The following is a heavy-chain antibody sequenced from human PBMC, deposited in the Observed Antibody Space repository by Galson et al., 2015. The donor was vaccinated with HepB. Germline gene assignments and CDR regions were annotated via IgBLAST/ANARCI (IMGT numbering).Heavy chain of an antibody. CDR1: GDSVSSNSAA. CDR2: TYYRSKWYN. Sequence: CAISGDSVSSNSAAWNWIRQSPSRGLEWLGRTYYRSKWYNDYAVSVKSRITINPDTSKNQFSLQLNSVTPEDTAVYYCARDRYSSGWLTTNASDIWGQGTMVTVSS. CDR3: ARDRYSSGWLTTNASDI. J-gene: IGHJ3*02. D-gene: IGHD6-19*01. V-gene: IGHV6-1*01.